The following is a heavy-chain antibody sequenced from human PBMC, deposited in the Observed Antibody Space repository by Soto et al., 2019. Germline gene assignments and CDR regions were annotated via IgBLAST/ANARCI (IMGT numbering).Heavy chain of an antibody. J-gene: IGHJ5*02. CDR3: ARDNGVGP. Sequence: QVQLQESGPGLVKPSQTLSLTCTVSGGSISSGDYYWSWIRQPPGKGLEWIGYIYDSGSTSYNSSLKSRFNIPLDTSKNQSSLKLTSVTAADTAVYYCARDNGVGPWGQGTLVTVSS. V-gene: IGHV4-30-4*01. D-gene: IGHD2-8*01. CDR1: GGSISSGDYY. CDR2: IYDSGST.